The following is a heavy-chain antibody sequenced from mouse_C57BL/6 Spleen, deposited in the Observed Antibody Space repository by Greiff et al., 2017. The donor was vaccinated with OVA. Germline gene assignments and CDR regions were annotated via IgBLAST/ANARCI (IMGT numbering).Heavy chain of an antibody. CDR3: ARWGYGSSYGAMDY. CDR1: GYSFPGYY. D-gene: IGHD1-1*01. J-gene: IGHJ4*01. CDR2: IYPSNGVS. V-gene: IGHV1-31*01. Sequence: VQLQQSGPELVKPGASVKISCKASGYSFPGYYMHWVKQSHGNILDWFGYIYPSNGVSSYNKKFKGKATLTVDKSSSKAYMELRSLTSEDSAVYYCARWGYGSSYGAMDYWGQGASDTVSS.